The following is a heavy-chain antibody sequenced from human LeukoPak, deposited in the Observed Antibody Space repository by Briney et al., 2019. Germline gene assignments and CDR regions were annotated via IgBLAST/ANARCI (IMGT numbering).Heavy chain of an antibody. Sequence: GGSLRLSCAASGFTFSSYGMSWVRQAPGKGLVWVSRINSDASVTTYADSVKGRFTISRDNAKNTLYLQMNSLRAEDTAVYYCARVTAVAGTSVGVDAWGQGILVTVS. CDR3: ARVTAVAGTSVGVDA. CDR2: INSDASVT. CDR1: GFTFSSYG. J-gene: IGHJ4*02. V-gene: IGHV3-74*01. D-gene: IGHD6-19*01.